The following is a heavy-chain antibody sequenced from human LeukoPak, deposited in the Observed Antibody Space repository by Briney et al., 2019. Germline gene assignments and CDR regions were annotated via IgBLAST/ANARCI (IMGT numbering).Heavy chain of an antibody. V-gene: IGHV3-23*01. J-gene: IGHJ4*02. Sequence: GGSLRLSCAASGFTFSSYAMSWVRQAPGKGLEWVSAIGGSGGSTYYADSVKGRFTISRDNSKNTLYLQMNSLRAEDTAVYYCAKDLDIVVVPAAIWDYWGQGTLVTVSS. D-gene: IGHD2-2*02. CDR1: GFTFSSYA. CDR2: IGGSGGST. CDR3: AKDLDIVVVPAAIWDY.